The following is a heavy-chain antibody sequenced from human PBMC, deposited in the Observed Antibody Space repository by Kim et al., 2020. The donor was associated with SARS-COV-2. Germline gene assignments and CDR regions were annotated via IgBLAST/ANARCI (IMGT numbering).Heavy chain of an antibody. D-gene: IGHD6-13*01. J-gene: IGHJ4*02. V-gene: IGHV4-59*01. CDR3: ARSEGRGSWHQFDY. CDR2: IYYSGNT. CDR1: SDSISSYY. Sequence: SETLSLTCNVSSDSISSYYWSWIRQFPGKGLEWLGYIYYSGNTDYNPSLKSRVTISWDTSKNQFSLDLTSVTDADTAVYYCARSEGRGSWHQFDYWGQGIRVTVST.